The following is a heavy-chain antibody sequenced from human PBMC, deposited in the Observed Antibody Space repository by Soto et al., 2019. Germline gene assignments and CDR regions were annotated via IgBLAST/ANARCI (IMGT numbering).Heavy chain of an antibody. V-gene: IGHV4-59*12. CDR2: IYYSGST. CDR1: GDSISGYY. Sequence: SETLSLTCTVSGDSISGYYWSWIRQPPGKGLEWIGYIYYSGSTNYNPSLKSRVTISVDTSKNQFSLKLSFVTAADTAVYYCARGRSGYRQDFDYWGQGTLVTVSS. J-gene: IGHJ4*02. CDR3: ARGRSGYRQDFDY. D-gene: IGHD5-12*01.